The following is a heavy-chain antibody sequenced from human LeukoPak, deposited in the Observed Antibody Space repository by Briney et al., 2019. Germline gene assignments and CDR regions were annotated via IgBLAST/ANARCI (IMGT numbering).Heavy chain of an antibody. D-gene: IGHD6-19*01. Sequence: GGSLILSCASSGFTFSSYAMHWVRQAPGKGLEWVADISYDGSNKYYAVSVKGRFTISRDNSKNTLYLQMKTLRAEDTAVYYCARDHSGWYRWGNHYFDYWGQGTLVTVSS. CDR1: GFTFSSYA. CDR2: ISYDGSNK. V-gene: IGHV3-30*04. CDR3: ARDHSGWYRWGNHYFDY. J-gene: IGHJ4*02.